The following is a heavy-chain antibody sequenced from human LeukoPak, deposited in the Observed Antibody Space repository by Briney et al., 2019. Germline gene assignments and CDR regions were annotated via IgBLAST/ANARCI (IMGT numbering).Heavy chain of an antibody. D-gene: IGHD5-24*01. Sequence: PSEALSLTCDVSGVSISSYWWSWVRKPAGKGLEWIGRIYATGRTNYSPSFQSRVTMSIDMSKNHFSLTLRSVTAADTAVYYCARAGYTISAFHSDFWGEGAPVSASS. J-gene: IGHJ4*03. V-gene: IGHV4-4*07. CDR1: GVSISSYW. CDR2: IYATGRT. CDR3: ARAGYTISAFHSDF.